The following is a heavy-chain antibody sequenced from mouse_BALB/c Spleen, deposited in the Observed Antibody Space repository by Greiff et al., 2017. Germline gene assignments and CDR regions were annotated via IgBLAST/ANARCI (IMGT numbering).Heavy chain of an antibody. CDR1: GYTFTDYN. CDR2: INPNNGGT. V-gene: IGHV1-18*01. D-gene: IGHD2-2*01. CDR3: ATDLLWLRRYAMDY. J-gene: IGHJ4*01. Sequence: VQLKQSGPELVKPGASVKIPCKASGYTFTDYNMDWVKQSHGKSLEWIGDINPNNGGTIYNQKFKGKATLTVDKSSSTAYMELRSLTSEDTAVYYCATDLLWLRRYAMDYWGQGTSVTVSS.